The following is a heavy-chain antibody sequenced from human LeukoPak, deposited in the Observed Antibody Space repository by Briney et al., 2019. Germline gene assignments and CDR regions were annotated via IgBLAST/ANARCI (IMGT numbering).Heavy chain of an antibody. CDR1: GGSISSYY. CDR2: IYYSGST. V-gene: IGHV4-59*01. D-gene: IGHD3-10*01. Sequence: SETLSLTCTVSGGSISSYYWSWIRQPPGKGPEWIGYIYYSGSTNYNPSLKSRVTISVDTSKNQFSLKLSSVTAADTALYYCARVGITMVRGVISLPFDYWGQGTLVTVSS. CDR3: ARVGITMVRGVISLPFDY. J-gene: IGHJ4*02.